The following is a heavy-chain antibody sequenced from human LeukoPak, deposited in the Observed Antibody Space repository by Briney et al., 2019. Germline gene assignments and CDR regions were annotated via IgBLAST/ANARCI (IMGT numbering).Heavy chain of an antibody. CDR2: ISSSSSTI. D-gene: IGHD3-10*01. CDR1: GSTFSSYS. V-gene: IGHV3-48*02. CDR3: ARDPLYGSGSRAAYYFDY. Sequence: PGRSLRLSCAASGSTFSSYSMNWVRQAPGKGLEWVSYISSSSSTIYYADSVKGRFTISRDNAKNSLYLQMNSLRDEDTAVYYCARDPLYGSGSRAAYYFDYWGQGTLVTVSS. J-gene: IGHJ4*02.